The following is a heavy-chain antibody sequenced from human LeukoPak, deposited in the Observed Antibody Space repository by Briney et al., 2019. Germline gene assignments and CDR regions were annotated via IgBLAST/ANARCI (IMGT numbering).Heavy chain of an antibody. J-gene: IGHJ5*02. V-gene: IGHV4-38-2*02. CDR1: GYSISSGYY. CDR3: ARDRVTVTTGWFDP. D-gene: IGHD4-17*01. Sequence: SQTLSVTCAVSGYSISSGYYWGWIRQPPGKGLEWIGSIYHSGSTYYNPSLKSRVTISVDTSKNQFSLKLSSVTAADTAVYYCARDRVTVTTGWFDPWGQGTLVTVSS. CDR2: IYHSGST.